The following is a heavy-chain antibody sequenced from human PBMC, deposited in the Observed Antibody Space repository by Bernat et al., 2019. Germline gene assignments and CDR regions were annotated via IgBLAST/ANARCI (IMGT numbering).Heavy chain of an antibody. CDR3: ARDGARGSGNSYYGMDV. J-gene: IGHJ6*02. V-gene: IGHV3-23*01. Sequence: EVQLLESGGGLVQPGGSLRLSCAASRFTFSSYAMNWVRQSPGKGLEWVAGIGTTISRGGSPYYADSVKGRFTISRDNSKNTLYLQMNSLGAEDTAVYSCARDGARGSGNSYYGMDVWGQGTTVTVSS. CDR2: TISRGGSP. CDR1: RFTFSSYA. D-gene: IGHD3-10*01.